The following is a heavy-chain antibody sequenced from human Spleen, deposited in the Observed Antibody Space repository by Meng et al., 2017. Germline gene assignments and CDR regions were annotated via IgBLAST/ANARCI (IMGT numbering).Heavy chain of an antibody. J-gene: IGHJ5*02. CDR1: GGSISTSGYY. V-gene: IGHV4-39*01. CDR2: IGHSGFT. Sequence: QPQLQESGPGLVRPSEALSLTCSVSGGSISTSGYYWGWIRQPPGKGLEWIGSIGHSGFTYYTPSLKSRVTVSTDTSRNQFSLWLTSVTAADTAVYYCVRSSAWVRTGFDPWGQGTLVTVSS. CDR3: VRSSAWVRTGFDP. D-gene: IGHD6-19*01.